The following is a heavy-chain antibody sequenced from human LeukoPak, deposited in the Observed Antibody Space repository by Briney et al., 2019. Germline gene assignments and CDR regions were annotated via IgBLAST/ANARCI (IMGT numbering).Heavy chain of an antibody. CDR2: IYYTGST. CDR1: GGSISDSTHY. D-gene: IGHD3-22*01. V-gene: IGHV4-39*01. CDR3: ARHRRTDDYYYGSGGPDY. Sequence: SETLSLTCTVSGGSISDSTHYWGWIRQPPGKGLEWIGSIYYTGSTYYNPSLKSRVTISVDTSKNQFSLSLSSVTAADAAVYYCARHRRTDDYYYGSGGPDYWGQGTLVTLSS. J-gene: IGHJ4*02.